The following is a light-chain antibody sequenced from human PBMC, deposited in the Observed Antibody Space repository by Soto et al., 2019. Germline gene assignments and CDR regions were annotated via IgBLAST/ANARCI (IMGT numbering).Light chain of an antibody. V-gene: IGLV2-14*01. CDR1: SNDIGRYNY. CDR2: EVS. J-gene: IGLJ3*02. Sequence: QSVLTQPASVSGSPGQSMTISCTGTSNDIGRYNYVSWYQHHPGKAPKIIIYEVSNRPSGVSSRFSGSKSGNTASLTISGLQTEDEADYYCSSYATSNPCVFGGGTKVTVL. CDR3: SSYATSNPCV.